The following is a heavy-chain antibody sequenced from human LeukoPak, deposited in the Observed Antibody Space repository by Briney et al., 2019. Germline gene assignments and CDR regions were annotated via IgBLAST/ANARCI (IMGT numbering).Heavy chain of an antibody. D-gene: IGHD3-3*01. CDR3: ATLPFGVVMPDY. J-gene: IGHJ4*02. CDR1: GYTLSDLS. CDR2: FDPEDDGP. V-gene: IGHV1-24*01. Sequence: ASVKVSCKVSGYTLSDLSMHWVRQAPGKGLEWMGGFDPEDDGPIYAQRFQGRATMTGDTSTDTAYMELSGLRSDDTAVYYCATLPFGVVMPDYWGQGTLVTVSS.